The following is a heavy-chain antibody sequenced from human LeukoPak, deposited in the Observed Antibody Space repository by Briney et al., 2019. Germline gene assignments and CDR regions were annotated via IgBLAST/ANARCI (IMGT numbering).Heavy chain of an antibody. CDR1: GFTFSSYE. CDR2: ITSGASTI. CDR3: ARQDPELAY. J-gene: IGHJ4*02. V-gene: IGHV3-48*03. D-gene: IGHD1-26*01. Sequence: GGSLRLSCAAPGFTFSSYEMNWVRQAPGKGLEWVSYITSGASTIYYADSVKGRFTISRDNAKNSLYLQMNSLRVEDTAVYYCARQDPELAYWGQGTLVTVSS.